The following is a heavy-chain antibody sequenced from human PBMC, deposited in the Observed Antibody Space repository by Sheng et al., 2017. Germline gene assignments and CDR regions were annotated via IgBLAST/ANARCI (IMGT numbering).Heavy chain of an antibody. CDR2: VSSYNGDT. CDR1: GYTFTNYG. D-gene: IGHD1-26*01. Sequence: QVQVVQSGAEVKNLGASVKVSCKTSGYTFTNYGISWVRQAPGQGLEWMGWVSSYNGDTNYALKVQGRVTMTTDTSTTTAYMELRSLRSDDTAVYYCARSDGARGSSKYYFDYWGQGTLVTVSS. CDR3: ARSDGARGSSKYYFDY. J-gene: IGHJ4*02. V-gene: IGHV1-18*01.